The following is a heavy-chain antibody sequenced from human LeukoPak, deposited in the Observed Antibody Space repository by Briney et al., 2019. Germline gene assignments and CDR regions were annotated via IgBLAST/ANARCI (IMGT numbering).Heavy chain of an antibody. D-gene: IGHD6-13*01. V-gene: IGHV4-59*12. CDR3: ARETIAAAGCFDY. CDR2: IYYSGST. CDR1: GGSISSYY. Sequence: SETLSLTCTVSGGSISSYYWSWIRQPPGKGLEWIGYIYYSGSTNYNPSLKSRVTISVDTSKNQFSLKLSSATAADTAVYYCARETIAAAGCFDYWGQGTLVTVSS. J-gene: IGHJ4*02.